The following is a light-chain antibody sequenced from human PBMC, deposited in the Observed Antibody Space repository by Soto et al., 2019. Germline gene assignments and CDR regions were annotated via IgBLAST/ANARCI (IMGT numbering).Light chain of an antibody. CDR2: GAY. CDR3: QQNGSSAPT. Sequence: EIVLTQSPGTQSLSPGESATLSCRASQSVSSSYLAGYQQKPGQAPRLLIYGAYRRATGIPDRFSGSGYGTYVVLTCSRLEPEDLAVYYCQQNGSSAPTFSQGTRPELK. V-gene: IGKV3-20*01. J-gene: IGKJ5*01. CDR1: QSVSSSY.